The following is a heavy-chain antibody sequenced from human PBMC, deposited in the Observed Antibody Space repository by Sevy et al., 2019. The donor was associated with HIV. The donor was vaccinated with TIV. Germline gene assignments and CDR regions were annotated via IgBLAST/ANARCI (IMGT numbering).Heavy chain of an antibody. D-gene: IGHD3-9*01. CDR2: IWFDGSNE. CDR3: ASGSHFDWSIYLDY. CDR1: GFTFCNYG. Sequence: GGSLRLSCAASGFTFCNYGMHWVRQAPGQGLEWVAVIWFDGSNEDYAASVKGRFTISRDNLKNTLYLQMNNLRAEDMAVYYCASGSHFDWSIYLDYWGQGILVTVSS. V-gene: IGHV3-33*01. J-gene: IGHJ4*02.